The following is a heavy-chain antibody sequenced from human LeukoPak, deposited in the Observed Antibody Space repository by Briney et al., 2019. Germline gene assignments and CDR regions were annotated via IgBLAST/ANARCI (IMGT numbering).Heavy chain of an antibody. CDR2: IYTSGST. V-gene: IGHV4-4*07. Sequence: SETLSLTCTVSGGSISRYYWSWIRQPAGKGLEWIGRIYTSGSTNYNPSLKSRVTMSVDTSKNQFSLKLSSVTAADTAVYYCARDRGSSWGNEFDYWGQGTLVTVSS. D-gene: IGHD6-13*01. CDR1: GGSISRYY. CDR3: ARDRGSSWGNEFDY. J-gene: IGHJ4*02.